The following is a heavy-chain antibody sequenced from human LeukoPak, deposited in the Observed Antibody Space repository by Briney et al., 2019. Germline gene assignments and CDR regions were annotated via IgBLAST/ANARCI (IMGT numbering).Heavy chain of an antibody. CDR1: GGTFSSYA. V-gene: IGHV1-69*10. D-gene: IGHD3/OR15-3a*01. CDR3: ARPRGSGYYTRDAFDI. CDR2: IIPIFGIA. J-gene: IGHJ3*02. Sequence: SVKVSCKASGGTFSSYAISWVRQAPGQGLEWMGGIIPIFGIANYAQKFQGRVTITADKSTSTAYMELSSLRSEDTAVYYCARPRGSGYYTRDAFDIWGQGTMVTVSS.